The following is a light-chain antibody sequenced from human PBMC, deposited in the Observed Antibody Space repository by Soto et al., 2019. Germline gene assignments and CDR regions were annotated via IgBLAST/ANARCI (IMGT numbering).Light chain of an antibody. V-gene: IGKV3-11*01. Sequence: EIVLTQSPGTLSLSPGERATLSCRASQSVSSYLAWYPQKPGQSPRLLIYHASSGATGIPARFSGSGAGTDVTLTISSLEPEEFAVFDGQQRNNCPWTFGQGTKVDIK. CDR3: QQRNNCPWT. CDR2: HAS. J-gene: IGKJ1*01. CDR1: QSVSSY.